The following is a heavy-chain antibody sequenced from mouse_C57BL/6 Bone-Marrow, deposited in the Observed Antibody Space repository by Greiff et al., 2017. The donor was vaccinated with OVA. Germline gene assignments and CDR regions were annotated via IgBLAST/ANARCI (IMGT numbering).Heavy chain of an antibody. CDR1: GYTFTSYW. CDR2: LYPGSGST. CDR3: ARAGRLRRYFDV. Sequence: VQLQQPGAELVKPGASVKMSCKASGYTFTSYWITWVKQRPGQGLEWIGDLYPGSGSTTYNEKFKSKATLTVDTSSSTAYMQLSSLTSEDSAVYYCARAGRLRRYFDVWGTGTTVTVSS. V-gene: IGHV1-55*01. D-gene: IGHD2-4*01. J-gene: IGHJ1*03.